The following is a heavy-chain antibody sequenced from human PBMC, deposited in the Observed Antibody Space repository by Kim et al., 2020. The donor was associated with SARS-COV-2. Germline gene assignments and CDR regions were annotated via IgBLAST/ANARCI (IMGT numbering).Heavy chain of an antibody. CDR2: ISWDGGST. Sequence: GGSLRLSCAASGFTFDDYTMHWVRQAPGKGLEWVSLISWDGGSTYYADSVKGRFTISRDNSKNSLYLQMNSLRTEDTALYYCAKDGGGLWFGERYYFDYWGQGTLVTVSS. CDR1: GFTFDDYT. V-gene: IGHV3-43*01. D-gene: IGHD3-10*01. CDR3: AKDGGGLWFGERYYFDY. J-gene: IGHJ4*02.